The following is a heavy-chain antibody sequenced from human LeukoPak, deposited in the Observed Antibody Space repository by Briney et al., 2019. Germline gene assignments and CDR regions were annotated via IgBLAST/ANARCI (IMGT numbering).Heavy chain of an antibody. J-gene: IGHJ4*02. CDR1: GFTVSSNY. CDR2: IYSGGST. Sequence: GGSLRLSCAASGFTVSSNYMSWVRQAPGKGLEWVSVIYSGGSTYYADSVKGRFTISRDNSKNTLYLQMNSLRAEDTAVYYCARSRGGEIVVVPAAPCFDYWGQGTLVTVSS. D-gene: IGHD2-2*01. V-gene: IGHV3-53*01. CDR3: ARSRGGEIVVVPAAPCFDY.